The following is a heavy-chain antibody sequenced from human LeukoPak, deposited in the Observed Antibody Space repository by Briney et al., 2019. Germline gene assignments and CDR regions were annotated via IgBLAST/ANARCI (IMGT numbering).Heavy chain of an antibody. D-gene: IGHD2-8*02. J-gene: IGHJ4*02. CDR2: INPSGGST. CDR3: ARGSYNTGGAYDV. Sequence: ASVKVSCKASGYTFTSYYMHWVRQAPGQGLEWMGIINPSGGSTSYAQKFQGRVTMTRDPSISTAYIDLSSLTSDDTAVYFCARGSYNTGGAYDVWGQGTLVTVSS. V-gene: IGHV1-46*01. CDR1: GYTFTSYY.